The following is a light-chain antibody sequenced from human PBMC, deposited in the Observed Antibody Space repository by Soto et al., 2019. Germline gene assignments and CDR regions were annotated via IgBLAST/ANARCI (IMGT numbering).Light chain of an antibody. CDR1: SSDVGAYNY. V-gene: IGLV2-14*01. CDR2: DVT. CDR3: SSYTTIKTVI. J-gene: IGLJ2*01. Sequence: QSALAQPASVSGSPGQSITISCTGTSSDVGAYNYVSWYHQHHPGKAPELIIYDVTDRPSGVSTRCSGSKSGNTASLTISGIQAEDEGDYYCSSYTTIKTVIFGGGTKLTVL.